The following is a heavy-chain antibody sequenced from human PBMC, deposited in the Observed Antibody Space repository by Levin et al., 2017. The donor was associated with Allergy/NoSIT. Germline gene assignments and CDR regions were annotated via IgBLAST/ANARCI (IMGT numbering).Heavy chain of an antibody. J-gene: IGHJ4*02. D-gene: IGHD6-25*01. CDR3: VREGAAKFDT. Sequence: SPTLSLPCTVSGGSVNSASYYWSWIRQPPGKGLEWIGYIFVSGTTKYNPSLKSRLTVSLDTSKNQFSLKLTSVTAADTAVYFCVREGAAKFDTWGQGRLVTVSS. V-gene: IGHV4-61*01. CDR2: IFVSGTT. CDR1: GGSVNSASYY.